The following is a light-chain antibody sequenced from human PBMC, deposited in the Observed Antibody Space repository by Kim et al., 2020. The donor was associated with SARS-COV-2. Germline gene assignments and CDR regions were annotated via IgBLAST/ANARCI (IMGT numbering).Light chain of an antibody. CDR2: DAS. Sequence: ASVGERVTLTCRASQSISNYLAWYQQKPGQVPKLLIYDASTWQSGVPSRFSGSRSGTDFTLTISSLQPEDVAAYYCQKYNSAFRTFGQGTKVDIK. V-gene: IGKV1-27*01. CDR1: QSISNY. CDR3: QKYNSAFRT. J-gene: IGKJ1*01.